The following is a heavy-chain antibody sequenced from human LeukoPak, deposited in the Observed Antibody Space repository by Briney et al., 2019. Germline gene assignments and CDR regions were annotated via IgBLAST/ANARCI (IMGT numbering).Heavy chain of an antibody. CDR1: GGTFSSYA. D-gene: IGHD1-26*01. J-gene: IGHJ4*02. CDR3: ARGSGSYTFDY. CDR2: IIPIFGTA. V-gene: IGHV1-69*05. Sequence: EASVKVSSKASGGTFSSYAISWVRQAPGQGLEWMGGIIPIFGTANYAQKFQGRVTITTDESTSTAYMELSSLRSEDTAVYYCARGSGSYTFDYWGQGNLVTVSS.